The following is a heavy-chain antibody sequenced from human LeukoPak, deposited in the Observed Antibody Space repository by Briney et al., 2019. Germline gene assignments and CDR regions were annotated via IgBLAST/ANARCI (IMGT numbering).Heavy chain of an antibody. CDR3: ARERTYYYDSNPDYFDY. CDR2: INWNGGST. D-gene: IGHD3-22*01. Sequence: GGSLRLSCAASGFTFSSYEMNWVRQAPGKGLECVSGINWNGGSTGYADSVKGRFTISRDNAKNSLYLQVNSLRAGDTALYYCARERTYYYDSNPDYFDYWGQGTLVTVSS. CDR1: GFTFSSYE. J-gene: IGHJ4*02. V-gene: IGHV3-20*04.